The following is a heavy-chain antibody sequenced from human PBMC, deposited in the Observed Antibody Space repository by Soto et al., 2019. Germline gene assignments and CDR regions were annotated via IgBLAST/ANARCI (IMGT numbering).Heavy chain of an antibody. D-gene: IGHD6-19*01. Sequence: GGSLRLSCAASGFTVSSNYMSWVRQAPGKGLEWVSLIYSGGSTYYADSVKGRFTISRDNSKNTLYLQMNSLRAEDTAVYYCAMYTSGWGYFDYLGQGTPVTVSS. J-gene: IGHJ4*02. CDR3: AMYTSGWGYFDY. CDR1: GFTVSSNY. V-gene: IGHV3-53*01. CDR2: IYSGGST.